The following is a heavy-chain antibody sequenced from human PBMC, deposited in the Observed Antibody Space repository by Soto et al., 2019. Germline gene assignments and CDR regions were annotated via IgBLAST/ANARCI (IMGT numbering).Heavy chain of an antibody. CDR2: ISKSGFT. J-gene: IGHJ6*02. V-gene: IGHV4-59*08. Sequence: QAQLQTSGPGLVKPSETLSLTCTVSSVSINSFTNHYCSWIRQPPGKGLEWVGYISKSGFTRYNPPLSSPVTLSVDTSKNQFSLKLSSVTAADTALYFCATQGFGKLHGLVDVWGQGTTVTVSS. D-gene: IGHD3-10*01. CDR3: ATQGFGKLHGLVDV. CDR1: SVSINSFTNHY.